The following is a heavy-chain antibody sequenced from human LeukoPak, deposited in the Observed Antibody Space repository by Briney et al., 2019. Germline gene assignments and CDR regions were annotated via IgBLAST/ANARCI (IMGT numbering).Heavy chain of an antibody. D-gene: IGHD5-18*01. CDR3: ARDNSSPSYYYYYGMDV. V-gene: IGHV3-21*01. Sequence: GGSLRLSCEGSGFIFDNYWMSWVRQAPGKGLEWVSSISSSSSYIYYADSVKGRFTISRDNAKNSLYLQMNSLRAEDTAVYYCARDNSSPSYYYYYGMDVWGQGTTVTVSS. CDR2: ISSSSSYI. J-gene: IGHJ6*02. CDR1: GFIFDNYW.